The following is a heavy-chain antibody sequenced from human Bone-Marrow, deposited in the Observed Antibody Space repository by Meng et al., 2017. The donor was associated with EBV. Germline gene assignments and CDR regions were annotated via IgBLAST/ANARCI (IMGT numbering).Heavy chain of an antibody. CDR2: VKSQADGGTT. D-gene: IGHD1-1*01. J-gene: IGHJ4*02. CDR1: GFTFRKAG. Sequence: VELVESGGGFVKPGGSLGRSWAASGFTFRKAGLSGVRQAPGKGLEWVGRVKSQADGGTTDYTAAVRGRFTISRDDSRNMLYLQINSLQIEDSALYYCATESTTFEYWGLGTLVTVSS. CDR3: ATESTTFEY. V-gene: IGHV3-15*01.